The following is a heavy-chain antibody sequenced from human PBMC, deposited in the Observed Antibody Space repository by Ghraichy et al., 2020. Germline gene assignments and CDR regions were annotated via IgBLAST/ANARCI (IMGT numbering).Heavy chain of an antibody. CDR3: ERGLTKTVVRGFLVGVAYSSIYLDV. D-gene: IGHD3-10*01. J-gene: IGHJ6*03. CDR1: GESFSGYS. CDR2: VDHSGRS. Sequence: SETLSLTCAVYGESFSGYSWTWIRQRPGMGLEWIGEVDHSGRSSHNPSLKRRVTISIDTSKNQFSLKVNSMTTADTALYYCERGLTKTVVRGFLVGVAYSSIYLDVWGKGTTVTVS. V-gene: IGHV4-34*01.